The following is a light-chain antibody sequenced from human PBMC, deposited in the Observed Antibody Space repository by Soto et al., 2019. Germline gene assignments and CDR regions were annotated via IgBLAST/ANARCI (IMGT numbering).Light chain of an antibody. J-gene: IGKJ4*01. CDR1: QGISNY. Sequence: DXQMTQSPSSLSASVGDRVTITCRASQGISNYLAWYQQIPGKVPKLLISAASTLQSGVPSRFSGSGSGTDFTLTISSLQPEDVATYYCQKYTNVPAFGGGTKVEIK. CDR2: AAS. CDR3: QKYTNVPA. V-gene: IGKV1-27*01.